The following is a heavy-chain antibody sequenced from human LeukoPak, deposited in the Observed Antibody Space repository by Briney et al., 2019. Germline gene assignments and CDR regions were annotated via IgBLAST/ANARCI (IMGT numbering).Heavy chain of an antibody. CDR2: ISSSGSTI. CDR1: GFTFSDYY. CDR3: AREKGYSSSWYSNYYYGMDV. V-gene: IGHV3-11*04. Sequence: PGGSLRLSCAASGFTFSDYYMSWIRQAPGKGLEWVSYISSSGSTIYYADSVKGRFTISRDNAKNTLYLQMNSLRAEDTAVYYCAREKGYSSSWYSNYYYGMDVWGQGTTVTVSS. D-gene: IGHD6-13*01. J-gene: IGHJ6*02.